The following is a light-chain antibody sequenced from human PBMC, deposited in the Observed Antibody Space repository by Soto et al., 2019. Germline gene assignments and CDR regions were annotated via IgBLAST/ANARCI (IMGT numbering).Light chain of an antibody. J-gene: IGKJ1*01. CDR1: QSVSSSY. CDR3: HQCGSSSWT. V-gene: IGKV3-20*01. Sequence: EIVLTQSPGTLSLSPGERATLSCRASQSVSSSYLAWYQQKPGQAPRLLIYGASGRATGIPDRFSGSGSGTDFTLTISRLEPEDFAVYYCHQCGSSSWTFGQGTTVEIK. CDR2: GAS.